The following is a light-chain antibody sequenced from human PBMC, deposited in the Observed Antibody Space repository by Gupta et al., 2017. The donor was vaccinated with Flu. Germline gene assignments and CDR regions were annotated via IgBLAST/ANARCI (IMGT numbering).Light chain of an antibody. V-gene: IGKV1-39*01. CDR2: AAS. Sequence: DIRMTQSPSPLSASIGYSVTITCRASLNIQRFLNWYQQKPGKAPKLLIYAASSLQSGVPSRFRGSGSGTDFTLTISRLQPEDFGTYFCQESDKTPYTFGQGTKVEVK. CDR3: QESDKTPYT. J-gene: IGKJ2*01. CDR1: LNIQRF.